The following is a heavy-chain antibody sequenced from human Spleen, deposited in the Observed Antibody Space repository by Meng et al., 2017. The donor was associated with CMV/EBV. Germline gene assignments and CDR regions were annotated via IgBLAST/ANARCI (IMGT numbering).Heavy chain of an antibody. D-gene: IGHD6-13*01. CDR2: IYHTGST. CDR3: AREDSRRGYFDY. Sequence: SETLSLTCTVSGSSINSISSGYYWGWIRQPPGKGLDWIGSIYHTGSTYYNPSLKSRVTISADTSKNQFSLKLSSVTAADTAVYYCAREDSRRGYFDYWGQGTLVTVSS. CDR1: GSSINSISSGYY. J-gene: IGHJ4*02. V-gene: IGHV4-38-2*02.